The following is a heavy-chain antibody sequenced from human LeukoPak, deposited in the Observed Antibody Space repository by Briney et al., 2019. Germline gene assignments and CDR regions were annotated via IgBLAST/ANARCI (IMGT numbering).Heavy chain of an antibody. CDR2: IYHSGST. CDR1: GFTFSSYA. CDR3: ARDGHYDSSPLNNY. D-gene: IGHD3-22*01. J-gene: IGHJ4*02. V-gene: IGHV4-38-2*02. Sequence: GSLRLSCAASGFTFSSYAMSWVRQAPGKGLEWIGSIYHSGSTYYNPSLKSRVTISVDTSKNQFSLKLSSVTAADTAVYYCARDGHYDSSPLNNYWGQGTLVTVSS.